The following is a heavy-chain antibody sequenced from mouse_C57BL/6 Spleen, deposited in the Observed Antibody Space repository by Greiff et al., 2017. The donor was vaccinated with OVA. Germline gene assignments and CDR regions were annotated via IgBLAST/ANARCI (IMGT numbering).Heavy chain of an antibody. J-gene: IGHJ3*01. Sequence: VKLMESGPELVKPGASVKISCKASGYAFSSSWMNWVKQRPGKGLEWIGRIYPGDGDTNYNGKFKGKATLTADKSSSTAYMQLSSLTSEDSAVYFCAPYSNQAWFAYWGQGTLVTVSA. CDR2: IYPGDGDT. D-gene: IGHD2-5*01. V-gene: IGHV1-82*01. CDR3: APYSNQAWFAY. CDR1: GYAFSSSW.